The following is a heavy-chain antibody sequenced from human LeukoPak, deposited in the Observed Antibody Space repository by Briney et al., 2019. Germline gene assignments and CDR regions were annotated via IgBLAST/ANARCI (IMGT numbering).Heavy chain of an antibody. CDR2: ISSGGGTI. CDR1: GFTFSSYE. Sequence: PGGSLRLSCAASGFTFSSYEMNWVRQAPGKGLEWVSYISSGGGTIYYADSVKGRFTISRDNAKNSLYLQMNSLRAEDTAVYYCARETRGYYFDYWGQGTLVTVSS. V-gene: IGHV3-48*03. J-gene: IGHJ4*02. CDR3: ARETRGYYFDY.